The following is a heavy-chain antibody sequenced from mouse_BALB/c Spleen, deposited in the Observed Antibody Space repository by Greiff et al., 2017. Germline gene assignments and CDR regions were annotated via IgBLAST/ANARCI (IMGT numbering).Heavy chain of an antibody. Sequence: EVKLQESGGGLVQPGGSLKLSCAASGFTFSSYSMYWVRQTPEKRLEWVAYICTGGGSTYYQDTVKGRFTISRDNAKNTLYMQMSSLKSEDTAMYYCARQGRSTMITDFDYWGQGTTLTVSS. CDR2: ICTGGGST. J-gene: IGHJ2*01. D-gene: IGHD2-4*01. CDR1: GFTFSSYS. V-gene: IGHV5-12-2*01. CDR3: ARQGRSTMITDFDY.